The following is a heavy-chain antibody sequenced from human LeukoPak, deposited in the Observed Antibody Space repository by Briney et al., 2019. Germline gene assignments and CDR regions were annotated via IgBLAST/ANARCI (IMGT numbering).Heavy chain of an antibody. Sequence: SETLSLTCLVSGGSMSRSFWNWVRQSPGKGLEWIGHIYSSGTTDHNPSLKSRVTMSIDTSENHFSLRLGSVTAADTAVYYCARRLAVDGPPDTWGQGILVAVSS. CDR3: ARRLAVDGPPDT. D-gene: IGHD3/OR15-3a*01. V-gene: IGHV4-59*01. J-gene: IGHJ5*02. CDR1: GGSMSRSF. CDR2: IYSSGTT.